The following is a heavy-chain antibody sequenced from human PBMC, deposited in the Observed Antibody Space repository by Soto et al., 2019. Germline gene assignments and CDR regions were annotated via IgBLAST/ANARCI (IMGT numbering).Heavy chain of an antibody. V-gene: IGHV3-30*18. CDR3: AKVAGSNPYYYYYYSMDV. D-gene: IGHD4-4*01. Sequence: VGSLRLSCAASGFTFSSYGMHWVRQAPGKGLEWVSLISYDGSDKHYADSVKGRFTISRDNSKYTLYLQMNSLRAEDTAVYYCAKVAGSNPYYYYYYSMDVWGQGTTVTVSS. CDR2: ISYDGSDK. J-gene: IGHJ6*02. CDR1: GFTFSSYG.